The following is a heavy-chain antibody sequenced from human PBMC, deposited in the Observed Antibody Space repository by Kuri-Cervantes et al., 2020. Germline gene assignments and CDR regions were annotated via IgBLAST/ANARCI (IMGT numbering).Heavy chain of an antibody. J-gene: IGHJ4*02. Sequence: GESLKISCAASGFTFSSYGMHWVRQAPGKGLEWVAVIWYDGSNKYYADSVKGRFTISRDNAKNSLYLQMNSLRAEDTALYYCAKDIFTMVRGVIEDWGQGTLVTVSS. V-gene: IGHV3-33*03. CDR2: IWYDGSNK. CDR1: GFTFSSYG. D-gene: IGHD3-10*01. CDR3: AKDIFTMVRGVIED.